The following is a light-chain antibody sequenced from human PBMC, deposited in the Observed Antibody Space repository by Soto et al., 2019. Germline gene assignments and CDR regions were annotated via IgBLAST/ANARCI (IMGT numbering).Light chain of an antibody. J-gene: IGLJ1*01. CDR3: SLYTKSTTLV. CDR1: GCAVGAYNY. Sequence: QSVLPHPASLSGSPGPSITFTCTGHGCAVGAYNYVSGYHQLPGKAPNLMIYDVSNRSSGVSNRFSVSKSGNTASLTISGLQAEDGAAYYCSLYTKSTTLVFGTGTKVPVL. V-gene: IGLV2-14*01. CDR2: DVS.